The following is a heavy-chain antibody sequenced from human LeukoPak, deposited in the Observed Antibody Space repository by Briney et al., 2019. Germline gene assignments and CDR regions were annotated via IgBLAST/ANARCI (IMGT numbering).Heavy chain of an antibody. V-gene: IGHV1-69*13. D-gene: IGHD3-22*01. CDR2: IIPIFGTA. CDR1: GGTFSSYA. J-gene: IGHJ5*02. CDR3: ARDQDYYDSSGYYIA. Sequence: SVKVSCKASGGTFSSYAISWVRQAPGQGLEWMGGIIPIFGTANYAQKFQGRVTITADESTSTAYMELSSLRSEDTAVYYCARDQDYYDSSGYYIAWGQGTLVTVSS.